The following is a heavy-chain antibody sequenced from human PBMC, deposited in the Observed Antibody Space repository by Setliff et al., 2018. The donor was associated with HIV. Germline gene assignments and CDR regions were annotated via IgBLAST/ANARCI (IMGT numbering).Heavy chain of an antibody. CDR3: ARKGSSIRSQEYYYDF. D-gene: IGHD3-3*02. Sequence: PSETLSLPCTVSGGSISTSNWWGWIQQTPGRGLEWIGYIYYSGSTNYNPSLKSRVNISLDTSKNQFSLKRNSVTALDTAVYYCARKGSSIRSQEYYYDFGGQGTLVTVSS. V-gene: IGHV4-28*06. J-gene: IGHJ4*02. CDR2: IYYSGST. CDR1: GGSISTSNW.